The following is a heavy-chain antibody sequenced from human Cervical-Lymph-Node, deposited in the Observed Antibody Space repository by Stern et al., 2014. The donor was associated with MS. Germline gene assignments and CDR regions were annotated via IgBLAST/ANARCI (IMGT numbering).Heavy chain of an antibody. J-gene: IGHJ4*02. V-gene: IGHV3-30*01. CDR2: ISYDGSNK. CDR3: VPVNGGFNFDY. CDR1: GFTFSSYG. Sequence: QVQLVQSGGGVVQPGRSLRLSCAASGFTFSSYGIHWVRQAPGKGLEWVAVISYDGSNKYYADSVKGRFTISRDNSKNTLYLQMNSLRAEDTAVYHCVPVNGGFNFDYWGQGTLVTVSS. D-gene: IGHD2/OR15-2a*01.